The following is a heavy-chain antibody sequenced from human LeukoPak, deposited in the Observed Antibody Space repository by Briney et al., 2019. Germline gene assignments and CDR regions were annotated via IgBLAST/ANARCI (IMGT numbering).Heavy chain of an antibody. D-gene: IGHD3-16*01. CDR2: IVVGSSYT. CDR3: AADTYGRDAFDI. V-gene: IGHV1-58*02. CDR1: GLTFTSSA. Sequence: SVKLSCKASGLTFTSSAMQWVRQARGQRLEWIGWIVVGSSYTNYAQKFQERVTVTRDMSTSTAYMELSSLRSEDTAVYYCAADTYGRDAFDIWGQGTMVTVSS. J-gene: IGHJ3*02.